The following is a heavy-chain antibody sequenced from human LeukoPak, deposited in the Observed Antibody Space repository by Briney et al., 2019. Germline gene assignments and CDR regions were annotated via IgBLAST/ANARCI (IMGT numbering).Heavy chain of an antibody. J-gene: IGHJ6*02. V-gene: IGHV1-69*13. Sequence: SVNVSCKASGGTFSSYAISWVRQAPGQGLEWMGGIIPIFGTANYAQKFQGRVTITADESTSTAYMELSSLRSEDTAVYYCARPTNTAMAPTYYYYGMDVWGQGTTVTVSS. CDR3: ARPTNTAMAPTYYYYGMDV. D-gene: IGHD5-18*01. CDR2: IIPIFGTA. CDR1: GGTFSSYA.